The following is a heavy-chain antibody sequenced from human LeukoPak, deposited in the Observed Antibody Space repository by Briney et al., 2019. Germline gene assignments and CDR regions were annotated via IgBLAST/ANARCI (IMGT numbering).Heavy chain of an antibody. CDR1: GFTFSSYS. CDR2: ISSSSSYM. D-gene: IGHD4-17*01. CDR3: AREDAADGDYARFDP. Sequence: PGGSLRLSCAASGFTFSSYSMDWVRQAPGKGLEWVSSISSSSSYMYYADSVKGRFTISRDNAKNSLYLQMNSLRAEDTAVYYCAREDAADGDYARFDPWGQGTLVTVSS. J-gene: IGHJ5*02. V-gene: IGHV3-21*01.